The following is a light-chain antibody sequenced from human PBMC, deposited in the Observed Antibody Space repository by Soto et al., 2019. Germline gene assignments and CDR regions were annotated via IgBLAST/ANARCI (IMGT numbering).Light chain of an antibody. CDR2: GAT. CDR3: QRSHNAPLT. Sequence: DIRMTQSPSSLSASVGDRVTLTCRASQNINSYLNWYQHKPGRAPKVLVYGATNLPSGVPSRFSGSGSGTEFTFTISSLQPEDFATYYCQRSHNAPLTFGGGTRVE. J-gene: IGKJ4*01. V-gene: IGKV1-39*01. CDR1: QNINSY.